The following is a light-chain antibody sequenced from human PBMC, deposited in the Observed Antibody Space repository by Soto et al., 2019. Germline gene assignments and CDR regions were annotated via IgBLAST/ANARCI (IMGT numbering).Light chain of an antibody. CDR1: QSVTSNY. CDR3: HQYGSSPVT. CDR2: GAS. V-gene: IGKV3-20*01. J-gene: IGKJ1*01. Sequence: EIALTQSPGTLSLSPGERATLSCRASQSVTSNYLAWYQQKPGQAPRLLMFGASIRDTGIPDRFSGSGSGTDFTLTISRLEPEDFAVYYCHQYGSSPVTVGQGTKVEVK.